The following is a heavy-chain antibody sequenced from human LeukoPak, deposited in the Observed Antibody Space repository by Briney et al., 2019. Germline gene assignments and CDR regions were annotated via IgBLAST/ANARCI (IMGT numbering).Heavy chain of an antibody. D-gene: IGHD2-2*01. CDR1: GFTFSSYA. J-gene: IGHJ4*02. CDR2: ISYDGSNK. CDR3: ARGFNLDLGYCSSTSCYTFDY. Sequence: GRSLRLSCAASGFTFSSYAMHWVRQAPGKGLEWVAVISYDGSNKYYADSVKGRFTISRDNSKNTLYLQMNSLRAEDTAVYYCARGFNLDLGYCSSTSCYTFDYWGQGTLVTVSS. V-gene: IGHV3-30-3*01.